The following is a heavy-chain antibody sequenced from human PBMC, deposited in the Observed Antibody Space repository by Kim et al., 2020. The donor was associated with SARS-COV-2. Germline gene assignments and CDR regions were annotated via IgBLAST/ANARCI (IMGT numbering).Heavy chain of an antibody. J-gene: IGHJ4*02. V-gene: IGHV1-2*06. CDR3: VPGEYYFDY. CDR1: GYTFTGYY. CDR2: INPKTGAT. D-gene: IGHD3-10*01. Sequence: ASVKVSCKASGYTFTGYYMQWVRQAPGQGFEWMGRINPKTGATNYAQKFQGRVTMTRDTSISTAYMELRRLRPDDTAVHYCVPGEYYFDYWGQGTLVTVS.